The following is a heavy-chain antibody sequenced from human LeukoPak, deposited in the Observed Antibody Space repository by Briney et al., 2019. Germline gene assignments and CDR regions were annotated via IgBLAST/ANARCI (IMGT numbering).Heavy chain of an antibody. CDR3: ARRGSSSGKNNWFDP. Sequence: PSETLSLTCTVPGGPISSYYWSWIRQPPGKGLEWIGYIYYSGSTNYNPSLKSRVTISVDTSKNQFSLKLSSVTAADTAVYYCARRGSSSGKNNWFDPWGQGTLVTVSS. J-gene: IGHJ5*02. V-gene: IGHV4-59*01. CDR2: IYYSGST. CDR1: GGPISSYY. D-gene: IGHD3-10*01.